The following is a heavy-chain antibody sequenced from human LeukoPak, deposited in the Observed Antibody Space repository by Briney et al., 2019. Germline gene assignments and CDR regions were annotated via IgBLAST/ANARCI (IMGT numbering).Heavy chain of an antibody. Sequence: GGSLRLSCSASGFTFSSYAMHWVRQAPGKGLEYVSGISINGGSTHYANSVKGRFTISRDNSKNTLYLQMGSLRIEDMGVYYCVRDTGTSPLDYWGQGTLVTVSS. CDR2: ISINGGST. V-gene: IGHV3-64*01. CDR1: GFTFSSYA. CDR3: VRDTGTSPLDY. D-gene: IGHD1-14*01. J-gene: IGHJ4*02.